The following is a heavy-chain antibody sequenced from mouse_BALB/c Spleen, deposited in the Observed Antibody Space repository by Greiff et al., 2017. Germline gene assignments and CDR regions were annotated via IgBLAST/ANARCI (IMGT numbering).Heavy chain of an antibody. Sequence: QVQLQQSGPSLVQPSQSLSITCTASGFSLTSYGVHWVRQSPGKGLEWLGVIWRGGSTDYNAAFMSRLSITKDNSKSHVFFKMNSLQADDTAIYYCAKPLYYDYDGIAYWGQGTLVTVSA. CDR3: AKPLYYDYDGIAY. CDR2: IWRGGST. D-gene: IGHD2-4*01. V-gene: IGHV2-5-1*01. CDR1: GFSLTSYG. J-gene: IGHJ3*01.